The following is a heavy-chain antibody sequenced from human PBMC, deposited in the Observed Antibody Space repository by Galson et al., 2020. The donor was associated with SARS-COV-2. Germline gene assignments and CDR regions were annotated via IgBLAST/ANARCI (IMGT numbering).Heavy chain of an antibody. CDR1: GFTFSSYG. D-gene: IGHD2-21*01. J-gene: IGHJ3*02. V-gene: IGHV3-33*01. CDR3: ARNDYAIRNDAFDI. Sequence: GGSLRLSCAASGFTFSSYGMHWVRQAPGKGLEWVAVIWYDGSNKYYADSVKGRFTISRDNSKNTLYLQMNSLRAEDTAVYYCARNDYAIRNDAFDIWGQGTMVTVSS. CDR2: IWYDGSNK.